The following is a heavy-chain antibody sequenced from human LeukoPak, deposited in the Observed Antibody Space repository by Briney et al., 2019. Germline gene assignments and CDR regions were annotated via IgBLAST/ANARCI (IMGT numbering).Heavy chain of an antibody. J-gene: IGHJ3*01. V-gene: IGHV3-23*01. D-gene: IGHD4-17*01. CDR3: AKDPNGDYIGTFDV. CDR2: ISGSGFST. CDR1: KFNFNAYG. Sequence: GGSLRLSCSTSKFNFNAYGMSWVRQAPGKGLEWVSSISGSGFSTQYADSVQGRFTISRDNSKNTLYLQMNSLRAEDTAVYYCAKDPNGDYIGTFDVWGQGTMVTVSS.